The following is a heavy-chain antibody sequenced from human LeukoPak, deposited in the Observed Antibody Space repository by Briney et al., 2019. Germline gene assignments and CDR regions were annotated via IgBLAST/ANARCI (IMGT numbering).Heavy chain of an antibody. D-gene: IGHD3-10*01. CDR3: ARDRRGYYDSGSYYPLI. V-gene: IGHV1-2*02. Sequence: EASVKVSCKASGYRFTGYYIHGVRQAPGQGLEWMAWINPNSGGTNYAQNFQGRVTVTRDTSVSTAYMEVSRLRSDDTAVYYCARDRRGYYDSGSYYPLIWGQGTLVTVSS. J-gene: IGHJ4*02. CDR2: INPNSGGT. CDR1: GYRFTGYY.